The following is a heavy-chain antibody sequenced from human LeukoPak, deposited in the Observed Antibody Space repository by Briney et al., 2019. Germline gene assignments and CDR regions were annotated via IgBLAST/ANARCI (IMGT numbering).Heavy chain of an antibody. D-gene: IGHD3-10*01. CDR3: ARRFSGSGSYYNGWFDP. Sequence: GESLKISCKGSGYSFTSYWISWVRQMPGKGLEWMGRIESSDSYTNYSPSFQGHVTISADKSISTAYLQWSSLKASDTAMYYCARRFSGSGSYYNGWFDPWGQGTLVTVSS. J-gene: IGHJ5*02. CDR1: GYSFTSYW. V-gene: IGHV5-10-1*01. CDR2: IESSDSYT.